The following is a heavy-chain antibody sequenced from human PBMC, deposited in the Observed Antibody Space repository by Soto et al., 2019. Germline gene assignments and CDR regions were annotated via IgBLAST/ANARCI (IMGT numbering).Heavy chain of an antibody. Sequence: EVQLLESGGGLVQPGGSLRLSCAASGFTFSSYAMSWVRQAPGKGLEWVSAISGSGGSTYYADSVKGRFTISRDNSKNTLYLQMNGLRAEDTAVYYCAKALRGQQLVEDDAFDIWGQGIMVTVSS. V-gene: IGHV3-23*01. D-gene: IGHD6-13*01. CDR1: GFTFSSYA. CDR2: ISGSGGST. J-gene: IGHJ3*02. CDR3: AKALRGQQLVEDDAFDI.